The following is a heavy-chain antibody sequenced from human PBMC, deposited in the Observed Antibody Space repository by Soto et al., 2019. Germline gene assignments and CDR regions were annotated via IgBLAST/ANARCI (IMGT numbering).Heavy chain of an antibody. CDR2: ISYDGSNK. CDR1: GFTFSSYA. D-gene: IGHD5-18*01. CDR3: AREIYSYGAYYFDY. V-gene: IGHV3-30-3*01. Sequence: QVQLVESGGGVVQPGRSLRLSCAASGFTFSSYAMHWVRQAPGKGLEWVAVISYDGSNKYYADSVKGRFTISRDNSKNTLYLQMNSLRAEDTAVYYCAREIYSYGAYYFDYWGQGTLVTVSS. J-gene: IGHJ4*02.